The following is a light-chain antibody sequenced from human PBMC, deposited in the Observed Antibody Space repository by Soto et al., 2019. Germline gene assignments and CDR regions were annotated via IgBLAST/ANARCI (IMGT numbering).Light chain of an antibody. CDR2: EVS. V-gene: IGLV2-14*01. CDR3: LSFTSRHLYV. J-gene: IGLJ1*01. Sequence: QSALTQPASVSGSPGQSITISCTGTSSDVGGYNFVSWYQQHPGQAPKFLIYEVSHRPSGVSDRFSGSKSGNTASLTISGLQAEDEADYYCLSFTSRHLYVFGTGTQLTVL. CDR1: SSDVGGYNF.